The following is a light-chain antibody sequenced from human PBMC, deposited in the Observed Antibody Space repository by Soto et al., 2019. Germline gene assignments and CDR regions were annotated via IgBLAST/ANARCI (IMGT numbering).Light chain of an antibody. V-gene: IGKV1-39*01. J-gene: IGKJ4*01. CDR1: QSISIY. CDR2: GAS. Sequence: DIQMTQSPSSLSASVGDRVTITRRASQSISIYLNWYQQKPGKAPKILIYGASSLQSGVPSRFSGSGSGTDFTLTISSLQPEDFATYHCQQSYSTPLTFGGGTKVEIK. CDR3: QQSYSTPLT.